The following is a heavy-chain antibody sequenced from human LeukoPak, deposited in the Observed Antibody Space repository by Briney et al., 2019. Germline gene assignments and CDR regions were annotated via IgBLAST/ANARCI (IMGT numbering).Heavy chain of an antibody. CDR1: GGSISSYY. Sequence: SETLSLTCTVSGGSISSYYWSWIRQPAGKGLEWIGRIYNSGITNYNPSLKSRVTMSMDTSMNQFSLKLRSVTAADTAVYYCARDRGSQPFIDYWGQGTLVTVSS. CDR3: ARDRGSQPFIDY. CDR2: IYNSGIT. D-gene: IGHD1-26*01. V-gene: IGHV4-4*07. J-gene: IGHJ4*02.